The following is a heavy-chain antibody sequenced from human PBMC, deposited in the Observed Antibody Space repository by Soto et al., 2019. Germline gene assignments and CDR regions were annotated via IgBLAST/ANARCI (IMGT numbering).Heavy chain of an antibody. CDR3: ARDRILVAARPGYYGMDV. D-gene: IGHD6-6*01. CDR1: GGTFSSYA. J-gene: IGHJ6*02. Sequence: SVKVSCKXSGGTFSSYAISWVRQAPGQGLEWMGGIIPIFGTANYAQKFQGRVTITADESTSTAYMELSSLRSEDTAVYYCARDRILVAARPGYYGMDVWGQGTTVTVSS. CDR2: IIPIFGTA. V-gene: IGHV1-69*13.